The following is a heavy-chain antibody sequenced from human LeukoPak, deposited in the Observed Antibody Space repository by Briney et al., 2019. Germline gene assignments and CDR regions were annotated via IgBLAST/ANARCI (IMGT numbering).Heavy chain of an antibody. CDR3: ARIPGTTGLGYYFDY. J-gene: IGHJ4*02. D-gene: IGHD1-1*01. CDR2: ISAYNGNT. Sequence: ASVKVSCKASGYTFTSYDINWVRQATGQGLEWMGWISAYNGNTNYAQQLQGRVTMTTDTSTSTAYMELRSLRSDDTAVYYCARIPGTTGLGYYFDYWGQGTLVTVSS. V-gene: IGHV1-18*01. CDR1: GYTFTSYD.